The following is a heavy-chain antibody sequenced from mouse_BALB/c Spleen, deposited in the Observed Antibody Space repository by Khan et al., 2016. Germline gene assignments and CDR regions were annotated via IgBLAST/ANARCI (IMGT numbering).Heavy chain of an antibody. J-gene: IGHJ1*01. Sequence: EVRLQESGPGLVKPSQTLSLTCSVTGDTITSGYWNWIRKFPGNNLECMGYISYSGSTYYNLSLKSRIAIPRDASRRQYYLQLSTVNPEDTATYCCAILGGTWYCDLWRAGTTVTVSS. V-gene: IGHV3-8*02. CDR2: ISYSGST. CDR3: AILGGTWYCDL. CDR1: GDTITSGY. D-gene: IGHD4-1*01.